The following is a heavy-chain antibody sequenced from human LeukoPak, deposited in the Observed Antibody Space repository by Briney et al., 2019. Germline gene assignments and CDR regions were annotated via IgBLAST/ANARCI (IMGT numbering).Heavy chain of an antibody. CDR2: INAGNGNT. V-gene: IGHV1-3*01. J-gene: IGHJ3*02. CDR1: GYTFTSYA. D-gene: IGHD6-19*01. Sequence: ASVNVSCKASGYTFTSYAMHWVRQAPGQRLEWMGWINAGNGNTKYSQKFQGRVTITRDTSASTAYMELSSLRSEDTAVYYCASRRQWPGEVFGAFDIWGQGTMVTVSS. CDR3: ASRRQWPGEVFGAFDI.